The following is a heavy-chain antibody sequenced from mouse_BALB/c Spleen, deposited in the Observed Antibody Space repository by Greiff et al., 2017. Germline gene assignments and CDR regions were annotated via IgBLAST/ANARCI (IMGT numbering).Heavy chain of an antibody. CDR1: GFAFSSYD. J-gene: IGHJ1*01. CDR3: AGHGGPITAAWYFDV. Sequence: EVKLMESGGGLVKPGGSLKLSCAASGFAFSSYDMSWVRQTPEKRLEWVAYISSGGGSTYCPDTVKGRFTISGDNAKNTLYLQMSSLKSEDTAMYYCAGHGGPITAAWYFDVWGAGTTVTVSS. CDR2: ISSGGGST. D-gene: IGHD1-1*01. V-gene: IGHV5-12-1*01.